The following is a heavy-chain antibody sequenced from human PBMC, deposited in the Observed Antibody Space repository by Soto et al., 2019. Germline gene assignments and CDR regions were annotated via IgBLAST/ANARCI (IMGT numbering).Heavy chain of an antibody. CDR2: IYSGGST. CDR1: GFTVSSNY. D-gene: IGHD3-3*01. V-gene: IGHV3-53*01. CDR3: ARAPRVFGVVIGYGMDV. J-gene: IGHJ6*02. Sequence: GESLKISCAASGFTVSSNYMSWVRQAPGKGLEWVSVIYSGGSTYYADSVKGRFTISRDNSKNTLYLQMNSLRAEDTAVYYCARAPRVFGVVIGYGMDVWGQGTTVTVSS.